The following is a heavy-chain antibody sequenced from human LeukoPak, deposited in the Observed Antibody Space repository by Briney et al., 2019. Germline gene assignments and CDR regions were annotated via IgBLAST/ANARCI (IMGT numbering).Heavy chain of an antibody. CDR2: ISSSSSYI. J-gene: IGHJ4*02. V-gene: IGHV3-21*01. D-gene: IGHD1-7*01. Sequence: PGGSLRLSCAASGFTFSSYSMNWVRQAPGKGLEWVSSISSSSSYIYYADSVKGRFTISRDNAKNSLYLQMNSMRAEDTAVYYCGLELQARLVDYWGQGTLVTVSS. CDR3: GLELQARLVDY. CDR1: GFTFSSYS.